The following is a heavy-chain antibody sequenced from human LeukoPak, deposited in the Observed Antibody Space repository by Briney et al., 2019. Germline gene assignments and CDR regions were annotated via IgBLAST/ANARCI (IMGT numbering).Heavy chain of an antibody. D-gene: IGHD2-2*01. V-gene: IGHV3-20*04. J-gene: IGHJ4*02. CDR1: GFNFDDYG. CDR2: VNSNGRSA. CDR3: TRGYSTRHFPFDS. Sequence: GGSLRLSCAASGFNFDDYGMTWVRQIPGKGLEWVAGVNSNGRSAGYAAAVRGRFTISRDNYKNSLYLDMGSLRLEDTAFYYCTRGYSTRHFPFDSWGQGTLITVSS.